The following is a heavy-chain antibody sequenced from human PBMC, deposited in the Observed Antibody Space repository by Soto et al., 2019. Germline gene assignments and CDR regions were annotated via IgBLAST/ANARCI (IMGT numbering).Heavy chain of an antibody. Sequence: ASVKVSCKASGYTFTSYGISWVRQAPGQGLKWMGWINVGNGNTKYSQKFQGRVTITRDTSASTAYMELSSLRSEDTAIYYCARDKYNYGYKDYWGQGTLVTVSS. CDR3: ARDKYNYGYKDY. V-gene: IGHV1-18*01. D-gene: IGHD5-18*01. J-gene: IGHJ4*02. CDR1: GYTFTSYG. CDR2: INVGNGNT.